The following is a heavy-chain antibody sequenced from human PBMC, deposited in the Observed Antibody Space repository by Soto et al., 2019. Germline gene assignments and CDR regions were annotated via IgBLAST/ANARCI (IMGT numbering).Heavy chain of an antibody. Sequence: EVQLLESGGGLVQPGGSLRVSCVASGFTFSSYVMNWVRQAPGKGLYWVSGISGSGGSTCYADSVKGRFTISRDNSKNTLYLQMNSLRVEDTAVYYCAKGPRAPPPHDYGMDVWGQGTTVTVSS. CDR2: ISGSGGST. V-gene: IGHV3-23*01. CDR1: GFTFSSYV. CDR3: AKGPRAPPPHDYGMDV. J-gene: IGHJ6*02.